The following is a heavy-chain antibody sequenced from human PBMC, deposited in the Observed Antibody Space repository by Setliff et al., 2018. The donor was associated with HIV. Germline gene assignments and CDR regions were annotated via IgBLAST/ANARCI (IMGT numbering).Heavy chain of an antibody. D-gene: IGHD1-1*01. CDR1: GGSFSSYY. CDR3: ARERSLITSRRYFDS. J-gene: IGHJ4*02. V-gene: IGHV4-34*01. Sequence: SETLSLTCAVYGGSFSSYYWSWIRQPPGKGLEWIGEINHSGSTNYNPSLKSRVTISVDTSKNQFSLKVSSVTAADTAVYYCARERSLITSRRYFDSWGQGTLVTVSS. CDR2: INHSGST.